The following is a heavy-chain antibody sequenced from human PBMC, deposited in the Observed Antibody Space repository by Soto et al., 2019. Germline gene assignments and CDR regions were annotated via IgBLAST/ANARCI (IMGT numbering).Heavy chain of an antibody. CDR1: VLTFSNYS. D-gene: IGHD6-13*01. J-gene: IGHJ6*02. CDR2: ISSSSSYI. V-gene: IGHV3-21*01. Sequence: PGGSLSLSCAASVLTFSNYSMNWVRQAPGKGLEWVSSISSSSSYIYYADSVKGRFTISRDNAKNSLYLQMNSLRAEDMAVYYCARDSQQLVLYYYYGMDVWGLGTTVTVSS. CDR3: ARDSQQLVLYYYYGMDV.